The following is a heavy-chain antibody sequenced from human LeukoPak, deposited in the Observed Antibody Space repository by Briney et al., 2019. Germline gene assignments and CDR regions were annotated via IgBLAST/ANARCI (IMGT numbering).Heavy chain of an antibody. Sequence: ASVKFSCKASGYTFTGYYMHWVRQAPGQRLEWMGWINPNSCGTNYAQKFQGRVTMTRDTSISTAYMELSSLRYDDTAVYYCATNIFVRAIINWFDPWGQGTLVTVYS. D-gene: IGHD3-10*01. CDR1: GYTFTGYY. CDR3: ATNIFVRAIINWFDP. J-gene: IGHJ5*02. CDR2: INPNSCGT. V-gene: IGHV1-2*02.